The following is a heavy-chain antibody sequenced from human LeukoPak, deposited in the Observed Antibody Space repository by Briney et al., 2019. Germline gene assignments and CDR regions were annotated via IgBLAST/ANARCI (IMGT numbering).Heavy chain of an antibody. CDR2: VHYNGNT. CDR3: ARGEEVGTSFDY. D-gene: IGHD1-26*01. Sequence: SETLSLTCTVSGGSFSDYNYYWNWIRQPPGKGLEWIGSVHYNGNTYYNPSLKSRIIISLDKSKSQFSLKLTSVTVADTAVYYCARGEEVGTSFDYWGQGTLVTVSS. V-gene: IGHV4-30-4*01. J-gene: IGHJ4*02. CDR1: GGSFSDYNYY.